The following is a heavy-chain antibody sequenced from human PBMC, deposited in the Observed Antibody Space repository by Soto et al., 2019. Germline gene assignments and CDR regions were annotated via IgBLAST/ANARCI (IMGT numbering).Heavy chain of an antibody. CDR2: IRSNADGGTA. D-gene: IGHD3-22*01. J-gene: IGHJ4*02. V-gene: IGHV3-15*07. CDR1: GFTFNNAW. Sequence: EVQLVESGGGLVKPGGSLRLSCAASGFTFNNAWMNWVRQAPGKGLGWVGRIRSNADGGTADYAAPVKGRFTISRDDSKNTLYLQMNSLKTEDTAVYYCTTERYFDSSGRVNVLNFDYWGQGTLVAVSS. CDR3: TTERYFDSSGRVNVLNFDY.